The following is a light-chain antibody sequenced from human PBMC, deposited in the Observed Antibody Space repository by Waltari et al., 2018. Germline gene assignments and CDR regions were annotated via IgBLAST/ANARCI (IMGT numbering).Light chain of an antibody. Sequence: QSALTQPRSVSGSPGQSVTIPCTGTSSNVGTYNSVPWYQQLPGKAPKLMIADVFKRPSGVPDRFSGSKSGYTASLTISGLQAEDEADYYCCSYAGTYRWVFGGGTKVTVL. CDR3: CSYAGTYRWV. V-gene: IGLV2-11*01. J-gene: IGLJ3*02. CDR2: DVF. CDR1: SSNVGTYNS.